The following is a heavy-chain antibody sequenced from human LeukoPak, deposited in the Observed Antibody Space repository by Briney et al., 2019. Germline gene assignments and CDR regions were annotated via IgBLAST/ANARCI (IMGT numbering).Heavy chain of an antibody. Sequence: SETLSLTCTVSGGSISSYYWSWIRQPPGKGLEWIGYIYYSGSTNYNPSLKSRVTISVDTSKNQFSLKLSSVTAADTAVYYCARAGYYYDSSGYPFDYWGQGTLVTVSS. CDR2: IYYSGST. V-gene: IGHV4-59*01. J-gene: IGHJ4*02. CDR3: ARAGYYYDSSGYPFDY. D-gene: IGHD3-22*01. CDR1: GGSISSYY.